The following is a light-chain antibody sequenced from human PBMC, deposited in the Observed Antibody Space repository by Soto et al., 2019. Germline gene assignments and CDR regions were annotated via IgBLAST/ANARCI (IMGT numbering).Light chain of an antibody. Sequence: EIVMTQSTVTLSVSPGERATLSCRASQSVSSSHLAWYQQKPGQAPRLLIYGASNRATGIPDRVSGSGSGTDFTLTISRLEPEDFAVYYCQQYGTSPRTFGQGTKVDI. CDR3: QQYGTSPRT. CDR2: GAS. J-gene: IGKJ1*01. CDR1: QSVSSSH. V-gene: IGKV3-20*01.